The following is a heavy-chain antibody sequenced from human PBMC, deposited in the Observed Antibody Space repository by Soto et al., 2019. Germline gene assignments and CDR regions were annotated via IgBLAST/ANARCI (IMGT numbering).Heavy chain of an antibody. CDR2: INLSGST. CDR3: ATGHNRYSGSDY. V-gene: IGHV4-34*01. J-gene: IGHJ4*02. CDR1: GGSFSGYY. D-gene: IGHD1-26*01. Sequence: QVQLQQWGAGLLKPSETLSLTCAVYGGSFSGYYWSWIRQPPGQVLEWIGEINLSGSTNYNPSLKSRVTIPVDTSKHQISVKLSSVTAADKAVYYCATGHNRYSGSDYWGQGTLVTVSS.